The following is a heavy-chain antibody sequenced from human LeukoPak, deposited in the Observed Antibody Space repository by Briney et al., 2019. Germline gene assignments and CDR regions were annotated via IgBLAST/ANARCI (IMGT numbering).Heavy chain of an antibody. CDR1: GGSISSYY. Sequence: PSETPSLTCTVPGGSISSYYWSWVRQPPGEGLECIGYIYSSGSTNYNPSHKSRVTIPVDASNNQFSLKLTSVTAADPAVYYCARGSKGGSWPGGYFDLWGRGTLVTVSS. CDR2: IYSSGST. CDR3: ARGSKGGSWPGGYFDL. V-gene: IGHV4-59*01. J-gene: IGHJ2*01. D-gene: IGHD6-13*01.